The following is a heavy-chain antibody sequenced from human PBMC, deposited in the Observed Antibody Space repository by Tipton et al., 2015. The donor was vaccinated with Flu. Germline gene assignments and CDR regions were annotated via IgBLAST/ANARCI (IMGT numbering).Heavy chain of an antibody. CDR2: IYYTGST. D-gene: IGHD5-12*01. V-gene: IGHV4-59*01. J-gene: IGHJ4*02. CDR1: GGSISSYF. Sequence: TLSLTCSVSGGSISSYFWSWIRQPPGKGLEWIGYIYYTGSTSYNPSLKSRVTISVDTSKNQFPLKLSSVTAADTAVYYCARDAPGYGGYLVYWGQGTLITVSS. CDR3: ARDAPGYGGYLVY.